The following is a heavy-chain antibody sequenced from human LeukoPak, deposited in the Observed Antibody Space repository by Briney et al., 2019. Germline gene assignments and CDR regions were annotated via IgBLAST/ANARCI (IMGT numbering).Heavy chain of an antibody. Sequence: NPGGSLRLSCAASGFTFNSNSMNWVRQAPGKGLEWVSFISNSGSYIYYADSVKGRFTISRDNAKNSLYLQMNSLRAEDTAVFYCARELYGGAFDYWGQGTLVTVSS. CDR1: GFTFNSNS. CDR2: ISNSGSYI. J-gene: IGHJ4*02. D-gene: IGHD4-23*01. CDR3: ARELYGGAFDY. V-gene: IGHV3-21*06.